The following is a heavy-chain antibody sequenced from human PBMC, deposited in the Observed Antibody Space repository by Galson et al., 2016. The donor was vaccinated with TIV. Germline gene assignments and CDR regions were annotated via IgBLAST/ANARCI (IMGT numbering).Heavy chain of an antibody. J-gene: IGHJ6*02. CDR2: IYDDGST. CDR1: GLSVSNNY. Sequence: SLRLSCAASGLSVSNNYMNWVRQGPEKGLEWVSIIYDDGSTYYADSVKGRVTISRDNSKNTLYLQMHSLRPDDAAVYYFARERRHCGDQCFLRYYFGMDVWGRGTTVTVSS. D-gene: IGHD2-21*01. V-gene: IGHV3-66*02. CDR3: ARERRHCGDQCFLRYYFGMDV.